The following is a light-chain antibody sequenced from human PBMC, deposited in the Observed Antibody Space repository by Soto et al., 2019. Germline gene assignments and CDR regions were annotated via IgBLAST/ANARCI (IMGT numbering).Light chain of an antibody. CDR2: DAS. CDR3: QQYGGSPRT. V-gene: IGKV3-20*01. CDR1: QSVSSSS. Sequence: EIVLTQSPGTLPLSPGERATLSCRASQSVSSSSLAWYQQKRGQAPRLLIHDASSRATGIPDRFSGSGSGTDFTLTISRLEPEDFAVYYCQQYGGSPRTFGQGTKVDI. J-gene: IGKJ1*01.